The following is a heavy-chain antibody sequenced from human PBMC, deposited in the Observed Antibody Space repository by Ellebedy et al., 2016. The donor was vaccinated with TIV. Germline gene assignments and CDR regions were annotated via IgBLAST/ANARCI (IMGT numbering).Heavy chain of an antibody. V-gene: IGHV3-53*01. D-gene: IGHD5-18*01. CDR1: GFTVGTNN. CDR3: VRDWGYTYAD. Sequence: PGGSLRLSCAVSGFTVGTNNMAWVRQAPGKGLEWVSVIYDRDNTYYADAVKGRYTTSRDTSQNTLYLQMRHLRGEDTALYYCVRDWGYTYADWGQGTLVIVSS. CDR2: IYDRDNT. J-gene: IGHJ4*02.